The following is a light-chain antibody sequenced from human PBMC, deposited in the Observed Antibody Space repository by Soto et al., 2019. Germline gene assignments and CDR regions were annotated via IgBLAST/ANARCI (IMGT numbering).Light chain of an antibody. Sequence: EIVLTQSPCTLSLSPGERATLSCRASQSVSNNYLAWYQQKPGQAPRLLIYGASNRATGIPDRFSGSGSGTDFTLTISRLEPEDFAVYYCQQYTQWPITFGQGTRLEIK. CDR3: QQYTQWPIT. V-gene: IGKV3-20*01. CDR2: GAS. J-gene: IGKJ5*01. CDR1: QSVSNNY.